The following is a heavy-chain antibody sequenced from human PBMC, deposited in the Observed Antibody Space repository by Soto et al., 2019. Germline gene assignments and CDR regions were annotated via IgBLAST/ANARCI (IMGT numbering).Heavy chain of an antibody. J-gene: IGHJ6*03. CDR1: GFSLSNARMG. D-gene: IGHD6-13*01. Sequence: GSGPTLVNPTETLTLTCTVSGFSLSNARMGVSWIRQPPGKALEWLAHIFSNDEKSYSTSLKSRLTISKDTSKSQVVLTMTNMDPVDTATYYCARMMEDIAAAGIGGYYYYMDVWGKGTTVTVSS. V-gene: IGHV2-26*01. CDR2: IFSNDEK. CDR3: ARMMEDIAAAGIGGYYYYMDV.